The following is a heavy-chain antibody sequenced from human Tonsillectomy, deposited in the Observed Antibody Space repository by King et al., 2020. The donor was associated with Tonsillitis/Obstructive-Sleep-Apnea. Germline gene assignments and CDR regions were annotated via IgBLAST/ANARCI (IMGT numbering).Heavy chain of an antibody. V-gene: IGHV3-30*04. Sequence: VQLVESGGGVVQPGRSLRLSCAASGFTFSTYAMHWVRQAPGKGLEWVAVISYDGSNKYYADSVKGRFTISRDNSKNTLYLQMNSLRAEDTAVYYCASARFGEPLDYWGQGTLVTVSS. CDR3: ASARFGEPLDY. CDR1: GFTFSTYA. D-gene: IGHD3-10*01. J-gene: IGHJ4*02. CDR2: ISYDGSNK.